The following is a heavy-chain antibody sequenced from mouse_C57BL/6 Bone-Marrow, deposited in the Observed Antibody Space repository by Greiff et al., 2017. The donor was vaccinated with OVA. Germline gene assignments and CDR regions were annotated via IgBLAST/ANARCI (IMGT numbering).Heavy chain of an antibody. CDR2: IYPGNSDT. CDR3: TRSISLRPIMDY. Sequence: VQLQQSGTVLARPGASVKMSCKTSGYTFTSYWMHWVKQRPGQGLEWIGAIYPGNSDTSYNQKFKGKAKLTAVTSASTAYMELSSLTNEDSAVYYGTRSISLRPIMDYWGQGTSVTVSS. V-gene: IGHV1-5*01. D-gene: IGHD1-1*01. CDR1: GYTFTSYW. J-gene: IGHJ4*01.